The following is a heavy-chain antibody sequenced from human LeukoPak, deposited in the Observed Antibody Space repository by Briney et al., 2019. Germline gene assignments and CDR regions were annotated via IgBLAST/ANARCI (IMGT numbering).Heavy chain of an antibody. J-gene: IGHJ4*02. V-gene: IGHV4-34*01. D-gene: IGHD6-13*01. Sequence: SETLSLTCAVYGGSFSGYYWSWIRQPPGKGLEWIGEINHSGSTNYNPSLKGRVTITVDTSKNQFSLKLSSVTAADTAVYYCARLIAENDYWGQGTLVTVSS. CDR3: ARLIAENDY. CDR1: GGSFSGYY. CDR2: INHSGST.